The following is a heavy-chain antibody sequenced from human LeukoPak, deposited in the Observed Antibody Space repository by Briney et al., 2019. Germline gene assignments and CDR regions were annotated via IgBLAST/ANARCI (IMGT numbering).Heavy chain of an antibody. CDR3: AGIVATTPLFHY. Sequence: SETLSLTCTVSGGSMRSYYWGWIRQPPGKGLEWIGSIYHSGSTYYNPSLKSRVTISVDTSKSQFSLKLSSVTAADTAVYYCAGIVATTPLFHYWGQGTLVTVSS. D-gene: IGHD5-12*01. J-gene: IGHJ4*01. CDR1: GGSMRSYY. V-gene: IGHV4-38-2*02. CDR2: IYHSGST.